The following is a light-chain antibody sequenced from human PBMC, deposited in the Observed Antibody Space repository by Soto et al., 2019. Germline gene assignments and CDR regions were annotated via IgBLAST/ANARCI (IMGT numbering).Light chain of an antibody. CDR1: QSVSSSY. CDR2: GAS. CDR3: QQYNNWPT. V-gene: IGKV3-15*01. Sequence: EIVLTQSPGRLSWSPGERATLSCRASQSVSSSYLAWYQQKPGQAPRLLIYGASTRATGIPARFSGSGSGTEFTLTISSLQSEDFAVYYCQQYNNWPTFGQGTKVDI. J-gene: IGKJ1*01.